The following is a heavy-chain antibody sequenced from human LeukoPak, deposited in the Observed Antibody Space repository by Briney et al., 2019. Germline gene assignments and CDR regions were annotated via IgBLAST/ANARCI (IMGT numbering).Heavy chain of an antibody. Sequence: GGSLRLSCAASGFTVSSNYMSWVRQAPGKGLEWVSVIYSGGSTYYADSVKGRFTISRDNAKNSLYLQMNSLRAEDTAVYYCAVWIQLWLLDYWGQGTLVTVSS. CDR2: IYSGGST. CDR1: GFTVSSNY. J-gene: IGHJ4*02. D-gene: IGHD5-18*01. V-gene: IGHV3-66*01. CDR3: AVWIQLWLLDY.